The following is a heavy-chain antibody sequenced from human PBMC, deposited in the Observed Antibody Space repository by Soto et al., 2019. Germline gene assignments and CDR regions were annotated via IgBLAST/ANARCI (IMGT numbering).Heavy chain of an antibody. CDR3: VKGGRGYCSSTSCGSYYYGMDV. CDR2: ISSNGGST. J-gene: IGHJ6*02. Sequence: RRLSCSASGFTFSSYAMHWVRQAPGKGLEYVSAISSNGGSTYYADSVKGRFTISRDNSKNTLYLQMSSLRAGDTAVYYCVKGGRGYCSSTSCGSYYYGMDVWGQGTTVTVSS. V-gene: IGHV3-64D*06. CDR1: GFTFSSYA. D-gene: IGHD2-2*01.